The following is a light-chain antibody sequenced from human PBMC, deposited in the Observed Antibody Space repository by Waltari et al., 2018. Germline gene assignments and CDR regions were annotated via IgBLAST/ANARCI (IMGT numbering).Light chain of an antibody. CDR3: QQRSNWPTWT. CDR2: DSS. V-gene: IGKV3-11*01. CDR1: QSISNY. J-gene: IGKJ1*01. Sequence: EIVLTQSPATLSLSPGERATLSCRASQSISNYLAWYQQKPGQAPRLLIYDSSNRATAIPARFSGSGSGTDFTLTISSLEPEDFAVYYCQQRSNWPTWTFGQGTKVEIK.